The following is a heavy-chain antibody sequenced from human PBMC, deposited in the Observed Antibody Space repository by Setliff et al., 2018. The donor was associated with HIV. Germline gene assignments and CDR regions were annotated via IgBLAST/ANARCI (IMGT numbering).Heavy chain of an antibody. CDR3: VMEGPSNIATPTGGFDI. D-gene: IGHD2-15*01. V-gene: IGHV3-7*03. CDR2: IKQDGSDNT. Sequence: GGSLRLSCAASGFTVSGYWMSWVRQAPGKGLEWVANIKQDGSDNTGFADSVKGRFTISRDNAKNSLYLQMNSLRPDDTASYYCVMEGPSNIATPTGGFDIWGQGTMVTVSS. CDR1: GFTVSGYW. J-gene: IGHJ3*02.